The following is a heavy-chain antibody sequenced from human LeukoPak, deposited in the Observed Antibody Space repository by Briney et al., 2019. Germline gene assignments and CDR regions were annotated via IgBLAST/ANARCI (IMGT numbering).Heavy chain of an antibody. D-gene: IGHD3-10*01. J-gene: IGHJ5*02. V-gene: IGHV3-48*03. CDR1: GFTFSSYE. CDR3: ARVGVVRGVTNWFDP. CDR2: ISSSGSTI. Sequence: GGSLRLSCAASGFTFSSYEMNWVRQAPGKGLEWVSYISSSGSTIYYADSVKGRFTISRDNAKNSLYLQMNSLRAEDTAVYYCARVGVVRGVTNWFDPWGQGTLVTVSS.